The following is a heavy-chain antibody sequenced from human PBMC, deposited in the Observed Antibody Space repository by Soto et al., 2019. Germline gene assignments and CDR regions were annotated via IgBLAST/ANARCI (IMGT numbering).Heavy chain of an antibody. CDR2: IWYDGSNK. CDR3: AKDAPMIYDAFDI. Sequence: QVQLVESGGGVVQPGRSLRLSCAASGFTFSSYGMHWVRQAPGKGLEWVAVIWYDGSNKYYADSVKGRFTISRDNSKNTLYLQINSLRADDTGVYYCAKDAPMIYDAFDIWGQGTMVTVSS. CDR1: GFTFSSYG. V-gene: IGHV3-33*06. D-gene: IGHD3-22*01. J-gene: IGHJ3*02.